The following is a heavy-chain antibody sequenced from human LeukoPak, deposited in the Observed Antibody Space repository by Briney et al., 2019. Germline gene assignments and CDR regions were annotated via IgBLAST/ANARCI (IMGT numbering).Heavy chain of an antibody. CDR3: ARDAYDSSGYYLVDY. D-gene: IGHD3-22*01. CDR2: IIPIFGTA. CDR1: GGTFSSYA. V-gene: IGHV1-69*05. Sequence: SVKVSCKASGGTFSSYAISWVRQAPGQGLEWMGRIIPIFGTANYAQKFQGRVTITTDESTSTAYMELSSLRSEDTAVYHCARDAYDSSGYYLVDYWGQGTLVTVSS. J-gene: IGHJ4*02.